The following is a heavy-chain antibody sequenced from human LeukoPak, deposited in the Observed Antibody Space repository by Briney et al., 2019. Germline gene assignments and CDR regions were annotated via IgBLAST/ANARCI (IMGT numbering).Heavy chain of an antibody. V-gene: IGHV3-33*01. CDR3: ARDPNYYYAMDV. CDR1: GFTFITCG. Sequence: GGSLRLSCAAAGFTFITCGMHWVRQAPGKGLEWVAVIWSDGTNQYYADSVKGRFTISRDNSKNTLYLQMNSLRAEDTAVYYCARDPNYYYAMDVWGQGTTVTVSS. CDR2: IWSDGTNQ. J-gene: IGHJ6*02.